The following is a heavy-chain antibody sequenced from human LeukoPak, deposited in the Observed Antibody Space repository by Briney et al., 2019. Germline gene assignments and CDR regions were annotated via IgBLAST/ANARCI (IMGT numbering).Heavy chain of an antibody. V-gene: IGHV3-30*04. CDR2: ISYDGSNK. D-gene: IGHD3-10*01. CDR3: ARDHDSGSYSDY. CDR1: GFTFSIYA. Sequence: GGSLRLSCAASGFTFSIYAMHWVRQAPGKGLEWVAVISYDGSNKYYADSVKGRFTISRDNSKNTLYLQMNSLRAEDTAVYYCARDHDSGSYSDYWGQGTLVTVSS. J-gene: IGHJ4*02.